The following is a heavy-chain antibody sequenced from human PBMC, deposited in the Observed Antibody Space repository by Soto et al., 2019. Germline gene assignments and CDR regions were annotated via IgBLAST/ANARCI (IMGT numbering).Heavy chain of an antibody. J-gene: IGHJ4*02. Sequence: QVQLQESGPGLVKPSETLSLTCTVSGGSVSSTSYYWSWIRQPPGKGLEWIVYIHYSGSTNYNPSLKSRVTISVDTSKNQFSLKLSSVTAADTAVFYCVRAWEHLYFDYWGQGTLVTVSS. CDR3: VRAWEHLYFDY. CDR2: IHYSGST. D-gene: IGHD1-26*01. V-gene: IGHV4-61*01. CDR1: GGSVSSTSYY.